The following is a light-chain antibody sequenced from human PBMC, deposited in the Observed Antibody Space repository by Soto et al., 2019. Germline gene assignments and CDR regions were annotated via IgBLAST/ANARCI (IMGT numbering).Light chain of an antibody. J-gene: IGKJ4*01. Sequence: DIPMTQSPSSLSASVGDRVTITCRASQSISSYLNWYQQKPGKAPKLLIYAASSLQSGVPSRFSGSGSGTDFTLTISSLQPEDFATYYCHQSYSTGLTFGGGTKVEIK. CDR2: AAS. CDR1: QSISSY. CDR3: HQSYSTGLT. V-gene: IGKV1-39*01.